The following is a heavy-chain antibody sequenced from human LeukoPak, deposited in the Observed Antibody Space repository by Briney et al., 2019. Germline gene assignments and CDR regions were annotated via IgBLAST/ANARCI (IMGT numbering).Heavy chain of an antibody. D-gene: IGHD2-2*01. V-gene: IGHV1-2*02. CDR3: TRDHCSFANCYEDYYHGMDV. CDR1: GYTFSDYY. Sequence: ASVKVSCKSSGYTFSDYYMHWVRQAPGQGLEWMGWINPNSGGPTYAQNFQGRVTMTRDTSISTVYMELRRRRSDDSAIYYCTRDHCSFANCYEDYYHGMDVWGQGTTVTVSS. CDR2: INPNSGGP. J-gene: IGHJ6*02.